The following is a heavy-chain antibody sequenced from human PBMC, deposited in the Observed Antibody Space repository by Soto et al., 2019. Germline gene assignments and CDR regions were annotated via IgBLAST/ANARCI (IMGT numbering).Heavy chain of an antibody. V-gene: IGHV3-48*02. Sequence: PGGSLRLSCAASGFTCSTYAMNWVRQAPGKGLEWVSHIDSGTTTIYYADSVKGRFTISRDNGKKLLYLQMNSLRDEDTAVYYCARSFLWFGEYTTDYWGQGTLVTVSS. J-gene: IGHJ4*02. CDR3: ARSFLWFGEYTTDY. CDR2: IDSGTTTI. CDR1: GFTCSTYA. D-gene: IGHD3-10*01.